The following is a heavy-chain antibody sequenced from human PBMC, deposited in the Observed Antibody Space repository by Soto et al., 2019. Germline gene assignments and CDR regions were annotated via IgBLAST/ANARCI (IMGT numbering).Heavy chain of an antibody. Sequence: QAQLVESGGGVVQPGRSLRLSCAASGFIFSGYGMHWVRQAPGKGLEWVAVIWYDGRQKFYADSVKGRFTISRDNSKSTQYMQMNSMRAEDTAVYYCASQVAILPPYVFDIWGQGTMVTVSS. V-gene: IGHV3-33*01. D-gene: IGHD5-12*01. J-gene: IGHJ3*02. CDR2: IWYDGRQK. CDR1: GFIFSGYG. CDR3: ASQVAILPPYVFDI.